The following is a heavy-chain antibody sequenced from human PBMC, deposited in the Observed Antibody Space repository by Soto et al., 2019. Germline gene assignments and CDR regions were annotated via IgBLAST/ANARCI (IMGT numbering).Heavy chain of an antibody. D-gene: IGHD6-19*01. Sequence: SETLSLTCIVSGGSMSSYYWSWIRQPPGKGLEWIGYIYYSGSTNYNPSLKSRVTISVDTSKNQFSLKLSSVTAADTAVYYCARRSIAVAGVPYYFDYWGQGTLVTVSS. CDR2: IYYSGST. CDR3: ARRSIAVAGVPYYFDY. CDR1: GGSMSSYY. V-gene: IGHV4-59*08. J-gene: IGHJ4*02.